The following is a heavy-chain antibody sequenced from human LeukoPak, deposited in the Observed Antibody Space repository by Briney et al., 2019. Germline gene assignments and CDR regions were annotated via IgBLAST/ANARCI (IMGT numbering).Heavy chain of an antibody. V-gene: IGHV3-48*01. D-gene: IGHD2-15*01. Sequence: GGSLRLSCAASGFTFSGYSMNWVRQAPGKGLEWVSYISSSSSTIYYADSVKGRFTISRDNAKNSLYLQMNSLRAEDTAVYYCAREGYCSGGSCNQGHFECWGQGTLVTVSS. CDR1: GFTFSGYS. CDR3: AREGYCSGGSCNQGHFEC. J-gene: IGHJ4*02. CDR2: ISSSSSTI.